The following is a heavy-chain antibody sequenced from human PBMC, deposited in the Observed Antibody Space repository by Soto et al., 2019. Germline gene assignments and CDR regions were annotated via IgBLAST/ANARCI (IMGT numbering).Heavy chain of an antibody. Sequence: SETLSLTCTVSGGSISSYYWSWIRQPPGKGLEWIGYIYYSGSTNYNPSLKSRVTISVDTSKNQFSLKLSSVTAADTAAYYCARVHLTTLDYWGQGTLVTVSS. CDR2: IYYSGST. J-gene: IGHJ4*02. CDR3: ARVHLTTLDY. V-gene: IGHV4-59*01. CDR1: GGSISSYY. D-gene: IGHD4-17*01.